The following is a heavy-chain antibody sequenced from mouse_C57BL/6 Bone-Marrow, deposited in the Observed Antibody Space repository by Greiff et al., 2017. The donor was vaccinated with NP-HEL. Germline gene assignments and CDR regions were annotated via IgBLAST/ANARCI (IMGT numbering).Heavy chain of an antibody. D-gene: IGHD1-1*01. CDR2: IYPGNSDT. V-gene: IGHV1-5*01. CDR3: TRLSTVVYWYFDV. CDR1: GYTFTSYW. Sequence: VQLQQSGTVLARPGASVKMSCKTSGYTFTSYWMHWVKQRPGQGLEWIGAIYPGNSDTSYNQKFKGKAKLTAVTSASTAYMELSSLTNEDSAVYYCTRLSTVVYWYFDVWGTGTTVTVSS. J-gene: IGHJ1*03.